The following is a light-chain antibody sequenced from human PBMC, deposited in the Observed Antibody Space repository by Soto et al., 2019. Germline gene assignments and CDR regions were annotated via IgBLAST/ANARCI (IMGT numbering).Light chain of an antibody. V-gene: IGKV3-20*01. CDR3: QQYGGSPYT. Sequence: EIVLTQSPGTLSLSPGERATLSCRASQSVSSNYLAWYQQKPGQAPRLLIYAAFNRATGIPDRFSGSGSGTDFTLTINRLEPEDFAVYYCQQYGGSPYTFGQGTKLEIK. J-gene: IGKJ2*01. CDR1: QSVSSNY. CDR2: AAF.